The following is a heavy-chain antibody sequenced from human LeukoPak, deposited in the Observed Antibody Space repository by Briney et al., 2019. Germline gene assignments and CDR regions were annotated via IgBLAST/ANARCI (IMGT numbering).Heavy chain of an antibody. J-gene: IGHJ2*01. D-gene: IGHD4-17*01. V-gene: IGHV3-48*01. CDR2: VSSTSSSM. CDR1: GFTFRIYS. Sequence: GGSLRLSCAASGFTFRIYSMNWVRQAPGKGLEWVSYVSSTSSSMKYADAVKGRFTISRDNAKNSLYLEMNSLRAEDTAVYYCASLILTSVATATTGDFDLWGRGTLVTVSS. CDR3: ASLILTSVATATTGDFDL.